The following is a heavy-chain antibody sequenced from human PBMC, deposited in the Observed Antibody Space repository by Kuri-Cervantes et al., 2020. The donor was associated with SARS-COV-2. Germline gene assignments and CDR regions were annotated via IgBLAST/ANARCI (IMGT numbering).Heavy chain of an antibody. D-gene: IGHD4-23*01. J-gene: IGHJ4*02. Sequence: ESLKISCAVYGGSFSDYAWTWIRQPPGKGLEWIGEINHSGSTNYNPSLKSRVTISVDTSKNQFSLKLSSVTAADTAVYYCARVKSVVTPDIDYWGQGTLVTVSS. V-gene: IGHV4-34*01. CDR2: INHSGST. CDR3: ARVKSVVTPDIDY. CDR1: GGSFSDYA.